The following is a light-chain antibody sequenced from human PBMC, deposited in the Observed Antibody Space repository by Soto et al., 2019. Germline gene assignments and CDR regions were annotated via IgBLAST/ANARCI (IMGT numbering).Light chain of an antibody. V-gene: IGLV2-11*01. Sequence: QSALTPPRSVSGSPGQSVTISCTGTSSDVGGYNYGSWYQQHPGKAPKLMIYDVSKRPSGVPDRFSGSKSGNTASLTISGLQAEDDADYYCCSYAGSYTVVFGGGTQLTVL. CDR1: SSDVGGYNY. CDR3: CSYAGSYTVV. CDR2: DVS. J-gene: IGLJ2*01.